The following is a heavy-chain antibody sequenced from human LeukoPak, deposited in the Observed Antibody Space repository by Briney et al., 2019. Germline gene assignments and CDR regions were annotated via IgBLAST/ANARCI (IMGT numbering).Heavy chain of an antibody. V-gene: IGHV1-69*05. J-gene: IGHJ4*02. CDR1: GGTFISYA. Sequence: EASVKVSCKASGGTFISYAISWVRQAPGQGLEWMGRIIPIFGTANYAQKFQGRVTNTTDEATSTAYMELSSLRSEDTAVYYCARDSLPSSGYGFISYWGQGTLVTVSS. CDR2: IIPIFGTA. CDR3: ARDSLPSSGYGFISY. D-gene: IGHD3-22*01.